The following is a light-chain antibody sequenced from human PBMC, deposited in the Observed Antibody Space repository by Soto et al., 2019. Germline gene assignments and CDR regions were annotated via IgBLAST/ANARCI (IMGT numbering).Light chain of an antibody. CDR2: YDS. J-gene: IGLJ2*01. CDR3: QVWDSSDQVV. Sequence: SYELTQPPSVSVAPGKTARITCGGNNIGSRSVHWYQQKPGQAPALVIYYDSDRPSGIPERFSGSSSGNTATLTITRVEAGDEADYYCQVWDSSDQVVFGGGTKLTVL. V-gene: IGLV3-21*04. CDR1: NIGSRS.